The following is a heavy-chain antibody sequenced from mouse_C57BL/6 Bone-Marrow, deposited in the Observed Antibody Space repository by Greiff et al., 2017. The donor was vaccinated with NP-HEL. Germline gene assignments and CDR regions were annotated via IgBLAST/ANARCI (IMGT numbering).Heavy chain of an antibody. CDR1: GYTFTDYY. Sequence: QVQLQQSGPELVKPGASVKISCKASGYTFTDYYINWVKQRPGQGLEWIGWIFPGSGSTYYNEKFKGKATLTVDKSSSTAYMLLSSLTSEDSAVYFCARWGTTVVATYWYFDVWGTGTTVTVSS. V-gene: IGHV1-75*01. CDR2: IFPGSGST. CDR3: ARWGTTVVATYWYFDV. D-gene: IGHD1-1*01. J-gene: IGHJ1*03.